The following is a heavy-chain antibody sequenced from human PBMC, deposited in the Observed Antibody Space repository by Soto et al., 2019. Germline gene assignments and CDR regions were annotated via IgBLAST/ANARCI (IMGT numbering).Heavy chain of an antibody. V-gene: IGHV5-51*01. Sequence: GESLKISCKGSGYSFTSYWIGWVRQMPGKGLEWMGIIYPGDSDTRYSPSFQGQVTISADKSISTAYLQWSSLKASDTAMYYCARVRWNYDSSGYYLGDYYYGMDVWGQGTTVTVSS. J-gene: IGHJ6*02. CDR1: GYSFTSYW. D-gene: IGHD3-22*01. CDR2: IYPGDSDT. CDR3: ARVRWNYDSSGYYLGDYYYGMDV.